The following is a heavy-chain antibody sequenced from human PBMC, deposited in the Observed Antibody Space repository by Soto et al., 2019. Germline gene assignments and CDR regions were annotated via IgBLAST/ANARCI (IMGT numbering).Heavy chain of an antibody. CDR3: AKGLLVIQEWIIDGH. CDR2: MSYDGNKK. V-gene: IGHV3-30*18. J-gene: IGHJ4*02. CDR1: GFTLSSYG. D-gene: IGHD2-21*01. Sequence: QVQLVESGGGVVQPGRSLRLSCAVSGFTLSSYGIHWVRQAPGKGLEWVAFMSYDGNKKYYADSVKGRFTISRDNSKNTLYLQMDSLRADDTAMYYCAKGLLVIQEWIIDGHWGQGTQVTVSS.